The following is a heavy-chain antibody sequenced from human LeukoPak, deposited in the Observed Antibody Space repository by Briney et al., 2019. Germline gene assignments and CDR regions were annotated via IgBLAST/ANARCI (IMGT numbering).Heavy chain of an antibody. CDR3: ARDRLKYYYDSSGYSDY. CDR2: IKLDGSEK. D-gene: IGHD3-22*01. V-gene: IGHV3-7*01. J-gene: IGHJ4*02. Sequence: GGSLRLSCAASGFTFSNYWMSWVRQAPGKGLEWVANIKLDGSEKYYVDSVKGRFTISRDNAKNSLYLQMNSLRAEDTAVYYCARDRLKYYYDSSGYSDYWGQGTLVTVSS. CDR1: GFTFSNYW.